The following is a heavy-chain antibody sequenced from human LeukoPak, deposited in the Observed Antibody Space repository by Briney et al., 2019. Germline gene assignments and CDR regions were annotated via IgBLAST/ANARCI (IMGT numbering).Heavy chain of an antibody. CDR2: IYYSGST. CDR3: ARHVAATPPNY. V-gene: IGHV4-59*08. D-gene: IGHD2-2*01. CDR1: GGSISSYY. J-gene: IGHJ4*02. Sequence: PSETLSLTCTVSGGSISSYYWSWIRQPPGKGLEWIGYIYYSGSTNYNPSLKSRVTISVDTSKNQFSLRLSSVTAADTAVYYCARHVAATPPNYWGQGTLVTVSS.